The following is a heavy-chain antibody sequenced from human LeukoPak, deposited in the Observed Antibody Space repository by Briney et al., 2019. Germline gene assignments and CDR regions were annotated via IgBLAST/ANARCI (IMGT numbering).Heavy chain of an antibody. D-gene: IGHD3-10*01. V-gene: IGHV3-48*01. CDR3: ARDPSVLLWFGDYFDY. CDR2: ISSSSSTI. J-gene: IGHJ4*02. CDR1: GFNLRSYG. Sequence: GGSLRLSCAASGFNLRSYGMHWVRQAPGKGLEWVSYISSSSSTIYYADSVKGRFTISRDNAKNSLYLQMNSLRAEDTAVYYCARDPSVLLWFGDYFDYWGQGTLVTVSS.